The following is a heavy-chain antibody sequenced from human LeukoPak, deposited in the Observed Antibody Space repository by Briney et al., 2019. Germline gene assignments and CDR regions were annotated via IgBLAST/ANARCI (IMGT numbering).Heavy chain of an antibody. CDR3: ATETRYCTSTSYSYYYGMDV. D-gene: IGHD2-2*01. J-gene: IGHJ6*04. CDR2: ISGSGSYT. Sequence: GGSLRLSCAASGFTFSDYYMTWIRQAPGKGLEWVSYISGSGSYTNYADSVKGRFTISRDNAKNSLFLQMNSLRAEDTAVYYCATETRYCTSTSYSYYYGMDVWGKGTTVTVSS. CDR1: GFTFSDYY. V-gene: IGHV3-11*06.